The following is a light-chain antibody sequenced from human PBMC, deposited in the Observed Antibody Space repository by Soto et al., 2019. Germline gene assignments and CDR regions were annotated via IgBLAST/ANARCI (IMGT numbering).Light chain of an antibody. CDR1: QSVSSY. Sequence: IVLPQSPATLSFSPGEGATLSCRASQSVSSYLAWYQQKPGQAPRLLIYDASNRATGIPVRFSGSGSGTDFTLTISSLEPEDFALYYCQQRNNLPITFGQGTRLEIK. CDR2: DAS. CDR3: QQRNNLPIT. V-gene: IGKV3-11*01. J-gene: IGKJ5*01.